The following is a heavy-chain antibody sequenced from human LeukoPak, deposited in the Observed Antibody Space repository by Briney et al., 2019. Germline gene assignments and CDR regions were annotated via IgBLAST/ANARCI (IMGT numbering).Heavy chain of an antibody. J-gene: IGHJ5*02. V-gene: IGHV3-30-3*01. CDR2: ISYDGSSK. CDR3: ARRGYSYGSDNWFDP. Sequence: GGSLRLSCAASGFTFSSYAMHWVRQAPGKGLEWVAVISYDGSSKYYADSVKGRFTISRDNSKNTLYLQMNSLRAEDTAVYYSARRGYSYGSDNWFDPWGQGTLVTVSS. D-gene: IGHD5-18*01. CDR1: GFTFSSYA.